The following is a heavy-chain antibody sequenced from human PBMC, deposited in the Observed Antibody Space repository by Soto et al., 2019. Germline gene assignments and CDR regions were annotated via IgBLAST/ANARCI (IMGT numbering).Heavy chain of an antibody. V-gene: IGHV3-23*01. CDR1: GFTFSSYD. Sequence: EVQLLESGGGLVQPGGSLRLSCAASGFTFSSYDMSWVRQAPGQGLEWVSVISGSGGRTYSADSGKGRFTISRDNSKNTLYLQMDSLRDEDTAVYYCAKNRLANSPYYYYYYGMDVWGQGTTVTVSS. D-gene: IGHD6-25*01. J-gene: IGHJ6*02. CDR2: ISGSGGRT. CDR3: AKNRLANSPYYYYYYGMDV.